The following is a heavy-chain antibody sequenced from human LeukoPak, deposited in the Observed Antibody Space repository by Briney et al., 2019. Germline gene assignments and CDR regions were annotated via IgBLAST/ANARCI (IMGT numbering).Heavy chain of an antibody. CDR2: IYHSGKT. Sequence: SETLSLACTVSGASINTHFWSWIRQAPGKGLDWIGYIYHSGKTKYNPSLESRVTISIDTTKNQFSLELRSATAADTAFYYCARAYCTGFSCPSDYWGQGTLVTVSS. CDR1: GASINTHF. V-gene: IGHV4-59*11. J-gene: IGHJ4*02. D-gene: IGHD2-8*02. CDR3: ARAYCTGFSCPSDY.